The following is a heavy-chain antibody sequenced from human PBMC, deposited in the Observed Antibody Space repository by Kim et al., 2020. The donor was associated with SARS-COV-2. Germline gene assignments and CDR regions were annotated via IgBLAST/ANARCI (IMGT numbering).Heavy chain of an antibody. D-gene: IGHD3-22*01. Sequence: GGSLRLSCAASGFTFSSYWMSWVRQAPGKGLEWVANIKQDGSEKYYVDSVKGRFTISRDNAKNSLYLQMNSLRAEDTAVYYCARVGYYYDSSGYYYSGAFDIWGQGTMVTVSS. CDR3: ARVGYYYDSSGYYYSGAFDI. CDR1: GFTFSSYW. J-gene: IGHJ3*02. CDR2: IKQDGSEK. V-gene: IGHV3-7*03.